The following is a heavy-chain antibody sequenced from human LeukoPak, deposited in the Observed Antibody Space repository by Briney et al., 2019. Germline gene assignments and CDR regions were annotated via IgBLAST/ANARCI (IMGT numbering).Heavy chain of an antibody. CDR3: ASLGDFFGSGSYAPFDY. D-gene: IGHD3-10*01. CDR1: GYTFTGFY. CDR2: INPNTGGT. J-gene: IGHJ4*02. Sequence: ASVKVSCKAPGYTFTGFYMHWVRQAPGQGLEWMGWINPNTGGTNYAQKLQGRVTMTRDTSITTAYMELSRLTSDDTAVCYCASLGDFFGSGSYAPFDYWGQGSLVTVSS. V-gene: IGHV1-2*02.